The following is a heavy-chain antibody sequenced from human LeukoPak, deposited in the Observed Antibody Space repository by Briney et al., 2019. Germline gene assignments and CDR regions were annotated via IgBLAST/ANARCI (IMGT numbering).Heavy chain of an antibody. CDR3: ASPSREDTAMVLVY. J-gene: IGHJ4*02. D-gene: IGHD5-18*01. V-gene: IGHV3-64*01. Sequence: GGSLRLSCAASGFTFSSYAMHWVRQAPGKGLEYVSAISSNGGSTYYANSVKGRFTISRDNSKNTLYLQMNSLRAEDTAVYYCASPSREDTAMVLVYWGQGTLVTVSS. CDR2: ISSNGGST. CDR1: GFTFSSYA.